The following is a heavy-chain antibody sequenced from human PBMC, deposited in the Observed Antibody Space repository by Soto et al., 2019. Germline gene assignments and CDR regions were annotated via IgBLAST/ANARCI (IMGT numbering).Heavy chain of an antibody. CDR1: GFTVSSNY. J-gene: IGHJ4*02. D-gene: IGHD6-13*01. V-gene: IGHV3-66*01. CDR2: MYTSGRT. CDR3: ARTLASARQVDY. Sequence: EMQLVESGGGLVQPRGSLRLSCAVSGFTVSSNYMTWVRQPPGKGLEWVSVMYTSGRTYYGDSVKGRVTISRDNSKNTLYLQMNSLRVEDTAVYYCARTLASARQVDYWGQGTLVTVSS.